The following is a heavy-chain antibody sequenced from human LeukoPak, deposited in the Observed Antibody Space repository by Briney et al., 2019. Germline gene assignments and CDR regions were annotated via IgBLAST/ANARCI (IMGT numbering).Heavy chain of an antibody. CDR3: ARDLGYSSPYFDY. CDR2: ISSSSSYI. Sequence: GGSLRLSCAASGFTFSSYSMNWVRQAPGKGLEWVSSISSSSSYIYYADSVKGQFTISRDNAKNSLYLQMNSLRAEDTAVYYCARDLGYSSPYFDYWGQGTLVTVSS. V-gene: IGHV3-21*01. D-gene: IGHD6-19*01. CDR1: GFTFSSYS. J-gene: IGHJ4*02.